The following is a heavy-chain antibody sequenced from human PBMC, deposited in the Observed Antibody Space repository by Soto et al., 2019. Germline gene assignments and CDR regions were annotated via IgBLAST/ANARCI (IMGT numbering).Heavy chain of an antibody. J-gene: IGHJ4*02. V-gene: IGHV1-69*13. CDR3: ARAPFPHLRYFVWPSPYDD. Sequence: ASVKVSCKASGGTFSSYAISWVRQAPGQGLEWMGGIIPIFGTANYAKKFQGRVTITAYESTSTAYMELSSPRSEDTAVYYCARAPFPHLRYFVWPSPYDDWGQGALVSVSS. CDR1: GGTFSSYA. CDR2: IIPIFGTA. D-gene: IGHD3-9*01.